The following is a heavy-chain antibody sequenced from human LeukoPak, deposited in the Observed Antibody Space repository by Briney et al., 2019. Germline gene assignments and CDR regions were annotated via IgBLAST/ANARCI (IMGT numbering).Heavy chain of an antibody. CDR2: IIGSSGDT. Sequence: GGSLRLSCAASGFRFSNFAMSWVRQAPGKGLEWVSLIIGSSGDTLYADSVKGRFTISRDISKSRLYLQMNSLRAEDTASYYCAKGAYDYIEMGYFDDWGQGTLVTVSS. V-gene: IGHV3-23*01. D-gene: IGHD5-12*01. J-gene: IGHJ4*02. CDR3: AKGAYDYIEMGYFDD. CDR1: GFRFSNFA.